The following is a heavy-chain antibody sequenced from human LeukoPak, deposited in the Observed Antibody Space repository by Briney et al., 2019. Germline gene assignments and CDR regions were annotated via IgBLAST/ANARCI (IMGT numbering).Heavy chain of an antibody. J-gene: IGHJ4*02. D-gene: IGHD3-10*01. CDR1: GVTFNTYT. Sequence: SVTVSCKGSGVTFNTYTISWVRQAPGQGLEWMGGIIPRFGTTDSAQQFQGRITITADKSTNTVYMELRSLRSEDAAVYYCARDSVGETSPFDFWGPGTLVSVSS. CDR2: IIPRFGTT. V-gene: IGHV1-69*06. CDR3: ARDSVGETSPFDF.